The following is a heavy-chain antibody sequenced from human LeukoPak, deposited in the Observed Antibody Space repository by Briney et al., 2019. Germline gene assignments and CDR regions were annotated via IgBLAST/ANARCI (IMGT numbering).Heavy chain of an antibody. CDR1: GGSISSYY. CDR3: ARMVTGP. Sequence: SETLSLTCTVSGGSISSYYWSWIRQPPGKGLEWIGCIYYSGRTNYNPSLKSRVTISVDTSKKQFSLKLSSVTAADTAVYYCARMVTGPWGQGTLVTVSS. J-gene: IGHJ5*02. V-gene: IGHV4-59*01. CDR2: IYYSGRT. D-gene: IGHD5-18*01.